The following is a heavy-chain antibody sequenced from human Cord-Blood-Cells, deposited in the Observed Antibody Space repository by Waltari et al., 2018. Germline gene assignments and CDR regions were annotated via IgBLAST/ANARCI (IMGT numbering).Heavy chain of an antibody. V-gene: IGHV2-26*01. CDR2: IFSNDEK. CDR1: GFSLSNARMG. J-gene: IGHJ3*02. CDR3: ARIRRSSSWYKDDAFDI. D-gene: IGHD6-13*01. Sequence: QVTLKESGPVLVKPTETLTLTCTVSGFSLSNARMGVSWIRQPPGKALEWLAHIFSNDEKSYSTALKSRLTITKDTSKSQGVLTMTNMDPVDTATYYCARIRRSSSWYKDDAFDIWGQGTMVTVSS.